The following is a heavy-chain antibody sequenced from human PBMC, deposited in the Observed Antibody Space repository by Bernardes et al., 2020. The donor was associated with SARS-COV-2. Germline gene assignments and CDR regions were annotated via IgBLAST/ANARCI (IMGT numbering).Heavy chain of an antibody. V-gene: IGHV3-74*01. J-gene: IGHJ4*02. CDR1: GFTFSSAW. CDR2: ISGDGTST. Sequence: GGSLRLSCAASGFTFSSAWMHWVRQAPGQGLMWVSRISGDGTSTTYADSVKGRFTISRDNAKNTVYLQMNSLRVEDTATYYCARGGGVAVTAGHDCWGQGTLVTVSS. D-gene: IGHD2-21*02. CDR3: ARGGGVAVTAGHDC.